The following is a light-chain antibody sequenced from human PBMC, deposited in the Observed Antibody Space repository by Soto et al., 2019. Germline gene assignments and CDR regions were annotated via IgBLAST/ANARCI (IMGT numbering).Light chain of an antibody. Sequence: EIVLTQSPGALSLSPGERATLSCRASQSGSSHYLAWYQQKPGQAPRLLIYGASSRATGTPDRFSGSGSGTDFTLTISRLEPEDFAVYYCQQYGRSPWTFGQGTKVEIK. CDR2: GAS. CDR1: QSGSSHY. CDR3: QQYGRSPWT. V-gene: IGKV3-20*01. J-gene: IGKJ1*01.